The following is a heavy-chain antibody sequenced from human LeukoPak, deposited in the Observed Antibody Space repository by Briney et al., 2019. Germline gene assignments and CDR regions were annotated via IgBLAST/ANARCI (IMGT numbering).Heavy chain of an antibody. CDR2: IDKSGST. CDR3: ARDEGGWFDP. V-gene: IGHV4-39*02. J-gene: IGHJ5*02. Sequence: KSSETLSLTCTLSGGSISSSRYYWGWIRQPPGKGLEWIGRIDKSGSTSYNPSLKSRVTISVDTSKNQFSLKLSSVTAADTAVYYCARDEGGWFDPWGQGTLVTVCS. CDR1: GGSISSSRYY. D-gene: IGHD3-16*01.